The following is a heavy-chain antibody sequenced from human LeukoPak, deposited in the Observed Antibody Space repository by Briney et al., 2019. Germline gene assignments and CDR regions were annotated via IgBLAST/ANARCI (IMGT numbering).Heavy chain of an antibody. CDR2: MSSRGGAI. D-gene: IGHD3-16*01. J-gene: IGHJ4*02. V-gene: IGHV3-11*04. Sequence: GGSLSFSCEASGFTFSDYFMSWVRHVPGKGLEWVAYMSSRGGAIYYAPSVKGRFTISRDNAKNSLFLQMSSLRGEDTALYYCATEHWGPNSWGQGTLVTVSS. CDR1: GFTFSDYF. CDR3: ATEHWGPNS.